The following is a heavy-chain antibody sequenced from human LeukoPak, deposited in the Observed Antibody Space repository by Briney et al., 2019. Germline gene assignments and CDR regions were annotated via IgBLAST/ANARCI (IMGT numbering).Heavy chain of an antibody. J-gene: IGHJ4*02. Sequence: PSETLSLTCTVSGGSISSSSYYWGWIRQPPGKGLEWIGSIYYSGSTYYNPSLKSRVTISVDTSKNQFSLKLSSVTAADTAVYYCARVVGILKLFDYWGQGTLVTVSS. CDR1: GGSISSSSYY. V-gene: IGHV4-39*07. D-gene: IGHD3-9*01. CDR3: ARVVGILKLFDY. CDR2: IYYSGST.